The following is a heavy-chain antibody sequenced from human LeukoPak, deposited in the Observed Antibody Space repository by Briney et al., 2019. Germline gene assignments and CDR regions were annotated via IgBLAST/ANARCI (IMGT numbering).Heavy chain of an antibody. CDR2: IRYDGSNK. CDR3: AKGIKRVVVAATEYYFDY. Sequence: GGSLRLSCAASEFTFSSYGMHWVRQAPGKGLEWVAFIRYDGSNKYYADSVKGRFTISRDNSKNTLYLQMNSLRAEDTAVYYCAKGIKRVVVAATEYYFDYWGQGTLVTVSS. D-gene: IGHD2-15*01. J-gene: IGHJ4*02. CDR1: EFTFSSYG. V-gene: IGHV3-30*02.